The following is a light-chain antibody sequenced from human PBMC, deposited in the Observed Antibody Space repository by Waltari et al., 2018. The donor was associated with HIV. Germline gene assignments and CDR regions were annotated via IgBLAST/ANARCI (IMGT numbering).Light chain of an antibody. V-gene: IGLV3-1*01. Sequence: SYELTQPPSVSVSPGQTASITCSGDKLGDKYACWYQQKPGQSPVVVIYQDSKRPSGIPGRFSCSNSGNTATLTISGTQAMDDADYYCQAWDSSTVVFGGGTKLTVL. CDR3: QAWDSSTVV. J-gene: IGLJ2*01. CDR2: QDS. CDR1: KLGDKY.